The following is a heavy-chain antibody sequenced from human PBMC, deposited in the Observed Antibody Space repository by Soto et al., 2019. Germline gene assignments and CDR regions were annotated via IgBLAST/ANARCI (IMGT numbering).Heavy chain of an antibody. J-gene: IGHJ4*02. CDR1: GFTFSSYG. Sequence: GGSLRLSCAASGFTFSSYGMHWVRQAPGKGLEWVAVISYDGSNKYYADSVKGRFTISRDNSKNTLYLQMNSLRAEDTAVYYCAKGSPCHYWGQGTLVTVSS. CDR3: AKGSPCHY. CDR2: ISYDGSNK. V-gene: IGHV3-30*18.